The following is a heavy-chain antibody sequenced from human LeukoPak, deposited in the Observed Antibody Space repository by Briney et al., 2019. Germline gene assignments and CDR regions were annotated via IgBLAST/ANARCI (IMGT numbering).Heavy chain of an antibody. CDR3: ARVTMNDYGDYGWFDP. J-gene: IGHJ5*02. CDR1: GGSISYFY. D-gene: IGHD4-17*01. CDR2: IYTSGST. V-gene: IGHV4-4*07. Sequence: SETLSLTCTVSGGSISYFYWSWIRQPAGKGLEWIGRIYTSGSTNYNPSLKSRVTMSVDTSKNQFSLKLSSVTAADTAVYYCARVTMNDYGDYGWFDPWGQGTLVTVSS.